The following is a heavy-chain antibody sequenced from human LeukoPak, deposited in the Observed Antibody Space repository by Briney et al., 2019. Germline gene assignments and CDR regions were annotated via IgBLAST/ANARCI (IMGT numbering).Heavy chain of an antibody. J-gene: IGHJ4*02. V-gene: IGHV4-59*02. CDR2: IYYSGNTRGST. CDR1: GDSVTTYY. D-gene: IGHD6-25*01. CDR3: ARGAAPGDF. Sequence: SETLSLTCTVSGDSVTTYYWSWVRQPPGKGLEWVGAIYYSGNTRGSTNYNPSLKSRVTMSVDTSKNQFSLRLTSVSAADTATYFCARGAAPGDFWGQGILVIVSS.